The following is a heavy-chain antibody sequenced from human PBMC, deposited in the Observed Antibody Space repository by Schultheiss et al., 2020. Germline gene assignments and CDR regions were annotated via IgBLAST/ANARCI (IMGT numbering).Heavy chain of an antibody. CDR3: ATGRNGDYTDEYFQH. D-gene: IGHD4-17*01. Sequence: GGSLRLSCSASGFTFSSYAMHWVRQAPGKGLEYVSAISSNGDTTFYADSVKGRFIISRDNSKSKLYLQMSSLRAEDTAVYYCATGRNGDYTDEYFQHWGQGTLVTVSS. V-gene: IGHV3-64D*09. J-gene: IGHJ1*01. CDR1: GFTFSSYA. CDR2: ISSNGDTT.